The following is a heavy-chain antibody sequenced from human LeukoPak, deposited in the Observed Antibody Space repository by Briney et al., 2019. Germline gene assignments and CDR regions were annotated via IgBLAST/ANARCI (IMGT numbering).Heavy chain of an antibody. D-gene: IGHD3-10*01. CDR3: AREWLSLDAFDI. CDR1: GYTFTGYY. CDR2: INPNSGGT. Sequence: ASVKDSCKASGYTFTGYYMHWVRQAPGQGLEWMGRINPNSGGTNYAQKFQGRVTMTRDTSISTAYMELSRLRSDDTAVYYCAREWLSLDAFDIWGQGTMVTVSS. V-gene: IGHV1-2*06. J-gene: IGHJ3*02.